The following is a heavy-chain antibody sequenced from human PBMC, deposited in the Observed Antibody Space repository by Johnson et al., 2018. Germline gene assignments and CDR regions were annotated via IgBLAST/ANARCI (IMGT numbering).Heavy chain of an antibody. Sequence: VQLVQSGGGLVQPGRSLRLSCAGSGFTFDDYAMHWVRQPPGKGLEWVSGISWHSGRIVYADSVKGRFTISRDNAKNSLCLQINSLRSEDTAFYYCAKDFYCGEIPDDDGFDIWGQGTMVTVSS. CDR1: GFTFDDYA. CDR2: ISWHSGRI. V-gene: IGHV3-9*01. J-gene: IGHJ3*02. D-gene: IGHD1-26*01. CDR3: AKDFYCGEIPDDDGFDI.